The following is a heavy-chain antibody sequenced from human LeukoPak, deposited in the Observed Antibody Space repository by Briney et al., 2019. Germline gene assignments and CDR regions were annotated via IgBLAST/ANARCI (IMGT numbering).Heavy chain of an antibody. CDR1: GYTFTYYA. J-gene: IGHJ6*02. CDR3: ACELYYYYYGMDV. CDR2: INTNTGNP. V-gene: IGHV7-4-1*02. Sequence: ASVKVSCKTSGYTFTYYAMNWVRQAPGQGLEWMGWINTNTGNPTYAQGLTGRFVFSLDTSVSTAYLQISSLKAEDTAVYYCACELYYYYYGMDVWGQGTTVTVSS. D-gene: IGHD3-10*01.